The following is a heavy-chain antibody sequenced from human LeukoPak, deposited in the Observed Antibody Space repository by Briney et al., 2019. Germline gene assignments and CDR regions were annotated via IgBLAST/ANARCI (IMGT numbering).Heavy chain of an antibody. Sequence: GGSLRLSCAASGFTFSSHSMKWVRQAPGKGLEWGSYISSSGSNIYYADSVKGRFTISRDNAKNSLYLQMNSLRAEDTAVYYCARKSLQGWNSDYWGEGILVTVSS. CDR2: ISSSGSNI. J-gene: IGHJ4*02. D-gene: IGHD1-7*01. V-gene: IGHV3-48*01. CDR3: ARKSLQGWNSDY. CDR1: GFTFSSHS.